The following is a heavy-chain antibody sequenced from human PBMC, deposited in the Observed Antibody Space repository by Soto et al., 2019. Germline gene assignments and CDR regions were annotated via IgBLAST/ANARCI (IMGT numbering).Heavy chain of an antibody. V-gene: IGHV1-8*01. J-gene: IGHJ4*02. CDR1: GYTFGTYD. D-gene: IGHD6-25*01. Sequence: ASVKVSCKASGYTFGTYDFNWVRQAPGQGLEWMGWMNPNSGNTGYAQKFRGRVSMTRNTSISTAYMELSNLRSEDTALYFCARRRERSGPNYFDLWGQGTLVTVSS. CDR2: MNPNSGNT. CDR3: ARRRERSGPNYFDL.